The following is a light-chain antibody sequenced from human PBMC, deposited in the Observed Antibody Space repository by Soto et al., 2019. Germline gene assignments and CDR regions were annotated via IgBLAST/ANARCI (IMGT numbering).Light chain of an antibody. J-gene: IGKJ5*01. CDR3: QKFNTAPLT. V-gene: IGKV1-27*01. CDR1: KDISVY. CDR2: SAS. Sequence: DIQMTQSPSSLSASVGDRVTITCRSSKDISVYLAWYQKKPGKVTKLLIYSASTLQSGVPSRFSGSGSGTDFTLTISSLQPEDVATYYCQKFNTAPLTFGQGTRLEIK.